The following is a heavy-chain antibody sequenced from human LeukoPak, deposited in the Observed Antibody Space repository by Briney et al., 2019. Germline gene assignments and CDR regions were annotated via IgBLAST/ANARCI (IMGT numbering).Heavy chain of an antibody. J-gene: IGHJ4*02. Sequence: KPSETLSLTCTVSGGSISSSSYYWGWIRQPPGKGLEWIGSIYYSGSTYYNPSLKSRVTISVDTSKNQFSLKLSSVTAADTAVYYCARARAPAGRGRVQFDYWGQGTLVTVSS. CDR1: GGSISSSSYY. CDR2: IYYSGST. CDR3: ARARAPAGRGRVQFDY. V-gene: IGHV4-39*01. D-gene: IGHD6-13*01.